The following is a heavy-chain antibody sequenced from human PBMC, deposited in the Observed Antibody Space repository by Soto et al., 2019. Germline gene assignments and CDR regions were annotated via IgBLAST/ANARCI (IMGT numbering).Heavy chain of an antibody. CDR2: ISYDGSNK. CDR1: GFTFSSYA. CDR3: ARDYGDDFWSGYPDY. Sequence: GGSLRLSCAASGFTFSSYAMHWVRQAPGKGLEWVAVISYDGSNKYYADSVKGRFTISRDNSKNTLYLQMNSLRAEDTAVYYCARDYGDDFWSGYPDYWGQGTLATVSS. V-gene: IGHV3-30-3*01. D-gene: IGHD3-3*01. J-gene: IGHJ4*02.